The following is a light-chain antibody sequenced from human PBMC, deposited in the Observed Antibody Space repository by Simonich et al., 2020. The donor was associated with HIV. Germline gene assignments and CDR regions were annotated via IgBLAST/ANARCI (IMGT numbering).Light chain of an antibody. V-gene: IGKV4-1*01. CDR1: QSVLYSSNNKNY. CDR3: QQYYTPPQT. J-gene: IGKJ1*01. CDR2: WAS. Sequence: DIVMTQSPDSLAVSLGERATINCKSSQSVLYSSNNKNYLAGYQQKPGQPPKLLIYWASTRESGGPDRFSGSGSGTDFTLTISSVQAEDVAVYYCQQYYTPPQTFGQGTKVEIK.